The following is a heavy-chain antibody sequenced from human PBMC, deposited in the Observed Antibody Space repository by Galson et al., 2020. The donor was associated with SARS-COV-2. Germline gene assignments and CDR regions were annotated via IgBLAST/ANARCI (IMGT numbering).Heavy chain of an antibody. Sequence: GESLKISCAASGFTFSSYGMHWVRQAPGKGLEWVEVVWYDGSNKYYADSVKGRFTISRDNSKNTLYLQMNSLRAEDTAVYYCAKGASSGSDYWGQGTLVTVSS. CDR3: AKGASSGSDY. CDR2: VWYDGSNK. J-gene: IGHJ4*02. D-gene: IGHD3-22*01. CDR1: GFTFSSYG. V-gene: IGHV3-33*06.